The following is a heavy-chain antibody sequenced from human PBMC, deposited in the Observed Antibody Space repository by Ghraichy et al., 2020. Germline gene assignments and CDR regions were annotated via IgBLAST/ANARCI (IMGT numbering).Heavy chain of an antibody. Sequence: SETLSLTCTVSGGSISSYYWSWIRQPPGKGLEWIGYIYYSGSTNYNPSLKSRVTISVDTSKNQFSLKLSSVTAADTAVYYCARYPSPSYGYNWFDPWGQGTLVTVSS. J-gene: IGHJ5*02. D-gene: IGHD5-18*01. CDR3: ARYPSPSYGYNWFDP. V-gene: IGHV4-59*08. CDR2: IYYSGST. CDR1: GGSISSYY.